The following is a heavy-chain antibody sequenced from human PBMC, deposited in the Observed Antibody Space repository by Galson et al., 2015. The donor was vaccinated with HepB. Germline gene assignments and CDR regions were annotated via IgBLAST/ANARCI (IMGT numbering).Heavy chain of an antibody. CDR1: GFTFNSYV. V-gene: IGHV3-23*01. J-gene: IGHJ4*02. CDR2: ISASGRFT. Sequence: SLRLSCAASGFTFNSYVVGWVRQAPGKGLERVSSISASGRFTYYADSVKGRFTISRDNSKNTLYLQMNSLRAEDTAVYYCAKKWGSERGVAGSLDWGQGTLVTVSS. CDR3: AKKWGSERGVAGSLD. D-gene: IGHD6-19*01.